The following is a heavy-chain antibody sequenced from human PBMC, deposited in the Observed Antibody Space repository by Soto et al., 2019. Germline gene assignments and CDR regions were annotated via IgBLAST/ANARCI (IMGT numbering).Heavy chain of an antibody. CDR3: ARGAPRGIIHDFDS. CDR1: GGSISSSSYY. V-gene: IGHV4-39*07. Sequence: ASETLSLTCTVSGGSISSSSYYWGWIRQPPGKGLEWIGSIYYSGSTYYNPSLKSRLTISIDKSKKQFSLRLSSVTAADTAVYYCARGAPRGIIHDFDSWGQGSLVTVSS. D-gene: IGHD3-10*01. J-gene: IGHJ4*02. CDR2: IYYSGST.